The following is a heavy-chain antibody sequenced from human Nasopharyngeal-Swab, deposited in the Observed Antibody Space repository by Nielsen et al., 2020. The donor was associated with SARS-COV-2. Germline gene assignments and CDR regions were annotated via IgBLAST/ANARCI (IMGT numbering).Heavy chain of an antibody. Sequence: GGSLRLSCKGSGYSFTSCWICWEHQMPWKGLEWMGRIDPSDSYSNYSPSFQGHVTISADKSISIAYLQWSSLKASDTAMYYCARAGLPDSYYHHYGMDVWGQGTTVTVSS. CDR1: GYSFTSCW. D-gene: IGHD3/OR15-3a*01. J-gene: IGHJ6*02. CDR3: ARAGLPDSYYHHYGMDV. CDR2: IDPSDSYS. V-gene: IGHV5-10-1*01.